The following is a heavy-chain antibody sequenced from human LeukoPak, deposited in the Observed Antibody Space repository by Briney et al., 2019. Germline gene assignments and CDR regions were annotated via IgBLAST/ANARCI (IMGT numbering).Heavy chain of an antibody. D-gene: IGHD2-15*01. CDR1: GFTFSSYG. J-gene: IGHJ3*02. CDR2: ISSSSSTI. Sequence: GGSLRLSCAASGFTFSSYGMNWVRQAPGKGLEWVSYISSSSSTIYYADSVKGRFTISRDNSKNTLYLQMNSLRAEDTAVYYCARDQQCSGGSCYGAFDIWGQGTMVTVSS. CDR3: ARDQQCSGGSCYGAFDI. V-gene: IGHV3-48*01.